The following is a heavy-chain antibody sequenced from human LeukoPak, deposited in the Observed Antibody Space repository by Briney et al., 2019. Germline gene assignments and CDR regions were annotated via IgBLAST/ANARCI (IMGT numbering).Heavy chain of an antibody. CDR3: ARGEHDILTGYYEDS. V-gene: IGHV4-59*08. CDR2: IYYSGNT. CDR1: GGSISSYY. J-gene: IGHJ4*02. Sequence: SETLSLTCTVSGGSISSYYWSWIRQPPGKGLEWIGYIYYSGNTNYNPSLKSRVTISLDTSKNQFYLRLSSVTAADTAVYYCARGEHDILTGYYEDSWGQGTLVTVSS. D-gene: IGHD3-9*01.